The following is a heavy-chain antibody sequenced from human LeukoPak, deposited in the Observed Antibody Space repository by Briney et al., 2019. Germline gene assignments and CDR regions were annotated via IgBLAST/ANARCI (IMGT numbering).Heavy chain of an antibody. J-gene: IGHJ5*02. Sequence: GASVKVSCKASGGTFSSYAISWVRQAPGQGLEWMGGIIPIFGTANYAQKFQGRVTITADKSTSTAYMELSSLRSDDTAVYYCARDHGYKDNWFDPWGQGTLVTVSS. CDR2: IIPIFGTA. V-gene: IGHV1-69*06. CDR3: ARDHGYKDNWFDP. CDR1: GGTFSSYA. D-gene: IGHD5-24*01.